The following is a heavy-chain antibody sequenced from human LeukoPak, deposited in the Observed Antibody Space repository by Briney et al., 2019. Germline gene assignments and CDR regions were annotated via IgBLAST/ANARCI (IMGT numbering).Heavy chain of an antibody. J-gene: IGHJ2*01. CDR2: IYSSGTT. Sequence: SDTLSLTCTVSGVSISNYYWSWIRKSPGKGLEWIGNIYSSGTTKYNPSLKSRVTISVDTSKNHASLKLTSVTAADTAVYYCARGVAGNDWYFDPWGRGTLVTV. D-gene: IGHD6-19*01. CDR3: ARGVAGNDWYFDP. V-gene: IGHV4-59*07. CDR1: GVSISNYY.